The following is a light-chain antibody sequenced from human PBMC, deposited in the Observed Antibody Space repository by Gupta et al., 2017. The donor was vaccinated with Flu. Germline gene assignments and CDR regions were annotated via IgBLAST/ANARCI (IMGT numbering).Light chain of an antibody. V-gene: IGKV4-1*01. Sequence: DIVITHSPDSLAVSLDGRAPINCKSSQSVLYSSNNKNYLAWYQQKPGQPPKLLIYWASTRESGVPDRFSGSGSGTDFTLTISSLQAEDVAVYYCQQYYSTPQTFGGGTKVEIK. CDR2: WAS. CDR3: QQYYSTPQT. J-gene: IGKJ4*01. CDR1: QSVLYSSNNKNY.